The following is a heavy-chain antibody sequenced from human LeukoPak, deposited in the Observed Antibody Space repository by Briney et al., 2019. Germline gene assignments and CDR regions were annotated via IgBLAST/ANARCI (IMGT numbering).Heavy chain of an antibody. CDR3: ARRGWFGELLYDY. CDR1: GFTFSSYG. CDR2: ISGSGGST. D-gene: IGHD3-10*01. J-gene: IGHJ4*02. Sequence: GGSLRLSCAASGFTFSSYGMSWVRQAPGKGLEGVSAISGSGGSTYYADSVKGRFTISRDNSKNTVYMQMNSLRAEDTAVYYCARRGWFGELLYDYWGQGTLVTVSS. V-gene: IGHV3-23*01.